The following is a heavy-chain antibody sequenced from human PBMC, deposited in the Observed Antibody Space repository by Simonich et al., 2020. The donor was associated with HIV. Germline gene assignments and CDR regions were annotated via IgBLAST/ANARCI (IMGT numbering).Heavy chain of an antibody. CDR1: GGSFSGYY. V-gene: IGHV4-34*01. J-gene: IGHJ6*03. CDR3: AAGNALLRFLEWEGTYMDV. CDR2: INHRGST. D-gene: IGHD3-3*01. Sequence: QVQLQQWGAGLLKPSETLSLTCAVYGGSFSGYYLSWIRQPPGKGLEWIGEINHRGSTNYNPSLKSRVTISVDKSKNQFSLKLKSVIAADTAVYYCAAGNALLRFLEWEGTYMDVWGKGTTVTVSS.